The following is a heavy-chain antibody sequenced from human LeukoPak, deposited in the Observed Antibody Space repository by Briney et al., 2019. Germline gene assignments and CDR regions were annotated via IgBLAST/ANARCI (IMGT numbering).Heavy chain of an antibody. V-gene: IGHV5-51*01. Sequence: GESLEISFKGSGYSFTSYWIGWVRPMPGKGGEWRGIIYPGDSDTRYSPSFQGQVTISADKSISTAYLQWSSLKASDTAMYYCARLAGIVVVPATFDFWGQGTLVTVSS. J-gene: IGHJ4*02. CDR2: IYPGDSDT. CDR1: GYSFTSYW. CDR3: ARLAGIVVVPATFDF. D-gene: IGHD2-2*01.